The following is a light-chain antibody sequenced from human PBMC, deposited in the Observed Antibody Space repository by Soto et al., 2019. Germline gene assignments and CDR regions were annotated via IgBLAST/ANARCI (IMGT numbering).Light chain of an antibody. Sequence: QSVLTQPASVSGSPGQSITISCTGASSDVGSYNLVSWYQQHPGKAPKLMIYEGSKRPSGVSNRFSGSKSGNTASLTISGLQAEDEADYYCRSYAGSPNYVFGTGTRSPS. CDR1: SSDVGSYNL. CDR2: EGS. J-gene: IGLJ1*01. V-gene: IGLV2-23*01. CDR3: RSYAGSPNYV.